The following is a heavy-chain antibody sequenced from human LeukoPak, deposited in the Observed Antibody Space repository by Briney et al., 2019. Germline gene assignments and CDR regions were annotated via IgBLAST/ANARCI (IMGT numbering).Heavy chain of an antibody. CDR3: ARRRYYDSSGYLE. J-gene: IGHJ1*01. D-gene: IGHD3-22*01. CDR1: GDSVSRSDSY. Sequence: SETLSLTCSISGDSVSRSDSYWDWIRQPPGKGLEWIGTIYYSGRTYYSPSLKSRVTLSVDMSKQHFSLTLSSVTAADTALYFCARRRYYDSSGYLEWGQGTLVTVSS. V-gene: IGHV4-39*01. CDR2: IYYSGRT.